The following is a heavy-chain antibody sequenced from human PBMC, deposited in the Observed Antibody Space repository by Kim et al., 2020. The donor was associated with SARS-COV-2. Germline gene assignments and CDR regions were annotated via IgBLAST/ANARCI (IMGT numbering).Heavy chain of an antibody. J-gene: IGHJ6*03. CDR1: GFTFSSYS. D-gene: IGHD2-2*02. CDR2: ISSSSSYI. V-gene: IGHV3-21*01. CDR3: ARGAPYCSSTSCYTHDYYYYYYMDV. Sequence: GGSLRLSCAASGFTFSSYSMNWVRQAPGKGLEWVSSISSSSSYIYYADSVKGRFTISRDNAKNSLYLQMNSLRAEDTAVYYCARGAPYCSSTSCYTHDYYYYYYMDVWGKGTTVTVSS.